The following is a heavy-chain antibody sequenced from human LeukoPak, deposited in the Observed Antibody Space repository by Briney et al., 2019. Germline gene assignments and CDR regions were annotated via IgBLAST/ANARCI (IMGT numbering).Heavy chain of an antibody. CDR1: GYSISSGYY. D-gene: IGHD4-11*01. V-gene: IGHV4-38-2*02. CDR2: IYHSGST. CDR3: ARGGRLQSNLVDY. Sequence: SETLSLTCTVSGYSISSGYYWGWIRQPPGQGLEWIGSIYHSGSTYYNPSLKSRVTISVDTSKNQFSLKLSSVTAADTAVYYCARGGRLQSNLVDYWGQGTLVTVSS. J-gene: IGHJ4*02.